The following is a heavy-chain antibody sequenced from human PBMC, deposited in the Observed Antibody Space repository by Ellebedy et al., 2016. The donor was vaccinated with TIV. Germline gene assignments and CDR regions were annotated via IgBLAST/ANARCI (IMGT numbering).Heavy chain of an antibody. CDR2: IYHSGST. CDR3: ARDGGRDEYSSSWSLYYYGMDV. D-gene: IGHD6-13*01. CDR1: GGSISSGGYS. Sequence: SETLSLXXAVSGGSISSGGYSWSWIRQPPGKGLEWIGYIYHSGSTYYNPSLKSRVTISVDRSKNQFSLKLRYVTAADTAVYYCARDGGRDEYSSSWSLYYYGMDVWGQGTTVTVSS. V-gene: IGHV4-30-2*01. J-gene: IGHJ6*02.